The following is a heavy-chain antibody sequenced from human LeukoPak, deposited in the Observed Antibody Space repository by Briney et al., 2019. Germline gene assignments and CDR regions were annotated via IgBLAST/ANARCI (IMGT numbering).Heavy chain of an antibody. CDR1: GFTVSSNY. D-gene: IGHD2-2*02. J-gene: IGHJ6*02. Sequence: PGGSLRLSCAASGFTVSSNYMSWVRQAPGKGLEWVSVIYSGGSTYYADSVKGRFTISRDNSKNTLYLQMNSLRAEDTAVYYCAGYCSSTSCYRITGITHKTYYYGMDVWGQGTTVTVSS. CDR3: AGYCSSTSCYRITGITHKTYYYGMDV. CDR2: IYSGGST. V-gene: IGHV3-53*01.